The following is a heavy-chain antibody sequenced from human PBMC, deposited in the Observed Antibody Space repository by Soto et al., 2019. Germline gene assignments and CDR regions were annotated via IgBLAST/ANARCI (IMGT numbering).Heavy chain of an antibody. CDR1: GYPFTSYG. D-gene: IGHD3-22*01. Sequence: DSVQVSCTASGYPFTSYGISWVRQAPGQGLEWMGWISAYNGNTNYAQKLQGRVTMTTDTSTSTAYMELRSLRSDDTAVYYCARCGADYSGSSGYGDCGQGTMVTLAS. J-gene: IGHJ4*02. CDR3: ARCGADYSGSSGYGD. V-gene: IGHV1-18*01. CDR2: ISAYNGNT.